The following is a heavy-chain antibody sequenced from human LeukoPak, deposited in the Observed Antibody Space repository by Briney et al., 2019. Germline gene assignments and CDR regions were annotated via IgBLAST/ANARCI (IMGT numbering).Heavy chain of an antibody. J-gene: IGHJ4*02. V-gene: IGHV1-2*02. CDR2: INSNSGVT. D-gene: IGHD1-7*01. CDR3: ARQNNWNLENY. CDR1: GYTFTDYY. Sequence: ASVKVSCKASGYTFTDYYIHWVRQAPGQGLEWMGWINSNSGVTNYAQNFRGRFTMTRDTSISTAFMELSRLRSDDTAVYYCARQNNWNLENYWGQGTLVTVSS.